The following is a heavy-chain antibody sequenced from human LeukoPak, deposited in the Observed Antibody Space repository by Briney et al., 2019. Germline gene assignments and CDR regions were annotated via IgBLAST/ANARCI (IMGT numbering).Heavy chain of an antibody. CDR1: GGSISIYY. CDR3: ARGVRAGGYPYFDA. D-gene: IGHD5-12*01. V-gene: IGHV4-59*01. CDR2: IYNSGST. Sequence: SETLSLTCTVSGGSISIYYWRWIRQPPGKGLEWIAYIYNSGSTNYNPSLRGRVTISVDTSKNQFSLKLSSVTAADTAVYFCARGVRAGGYPYFDAWGQGTLVSVSS. J-gene: IGHJ4*02.